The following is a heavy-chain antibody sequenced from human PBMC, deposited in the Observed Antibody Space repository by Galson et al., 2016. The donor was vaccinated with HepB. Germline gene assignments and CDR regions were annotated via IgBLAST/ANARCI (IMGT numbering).Heavy chain of an antibody. CDR2: TSSSSGVT. J-gene: IGHJ4*02. V-gene: IGHV3-48*02. CDR1: GFTVSTYN. Sequence: SLRLSCAVSGFTVSTYNMHWVRQAPGKGPEWIAFTSSSSGVTFYADSVKGRSTISRDNANNSLYLQMNSLRDEDTAVYYCASPGGWFRNWGQGTLVTVSS. CDR3: ASPGGWFRN. D-gene: IGHD6-19*01.